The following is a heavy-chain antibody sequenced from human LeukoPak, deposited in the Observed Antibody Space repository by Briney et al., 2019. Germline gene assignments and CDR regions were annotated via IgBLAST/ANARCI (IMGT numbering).Heavy chain of an antibody. CDR2: VYYSGST. CDR1: SGSISSSSYY. D-gene: IGHD4-11*01. J-gene: IGHJ4*02. V-gene: IGHV4-39*01. CDR3: ARHRTTLILPRELDY. Sequence: PSETLSLTCTVSSGSISSSSYYWGWIRQPPGKGLEWIGSVYYSGSTYYNPSLKSRVTISVDTSKNQFSLKLSSVTAADTAVYYCARHRTTLILPRELDYWGQGTLVTVSS.